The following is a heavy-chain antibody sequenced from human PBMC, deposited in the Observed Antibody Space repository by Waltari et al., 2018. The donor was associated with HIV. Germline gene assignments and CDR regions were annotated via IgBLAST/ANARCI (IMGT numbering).Heavy chain of an antibody. CDR2: ISGTGAKT. D-gene: IGHD1-20*01. CDR3: AKDQSHPDGLMYNLLGDSYFYPVDV. J-gene: IGHJ6*02. Sequence: FNVYAMTWVRLAPGKRLEWLSSISGTGAKTYYADSLKDRFIISRDNSKITAYLALISLRAEHTALHYCAKDQSHPDGLMYNLLGDSYFYPVDVWGQGTTVTVS. CDR1: FNVYA. V-gene: IGHV3-23*01.